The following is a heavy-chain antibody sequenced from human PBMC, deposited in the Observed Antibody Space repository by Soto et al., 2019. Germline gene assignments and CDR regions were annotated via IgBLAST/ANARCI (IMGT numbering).Heavy chain of an antibody. J-gene: IGHJ3*02. Sequence: GESLKISCKGSGYSFTSYWIGWVRQMPGKGLEWMGIIYPGDSDTRYSPSFQGQVTISADRSISTAYLQWSSLKASDTAMYYCAIDSSGYYYPGAFDIWGQGTMVTVSS. CDR3: AIDSSGYYYPGAFDI. D-gene: IGHD3-22*01. CDR1: GYSFTSYW. V-gene: IGHV5-51*01. CDR2: IYPGDSDT.